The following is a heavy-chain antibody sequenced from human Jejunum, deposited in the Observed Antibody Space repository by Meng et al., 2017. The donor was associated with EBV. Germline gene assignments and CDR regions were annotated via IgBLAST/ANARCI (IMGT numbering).Heavy chain of an antibody. CDR2: IYYSGNT. CDR1: GGSVSTASYY. CDR3: ARVVDYYERSGYPDF. J-gene: IGHJ4*02. Sequence: QVQLQEAGPGLVKPSETLSLTCTVSGGSVSTASYYWSWSRQSPGKGLEWIGYIYYSGNTNYNPSLKSRATITVDTSKNQFSLKLSSVTAADTAVYYCARVVDYYERSGYPDFWGQGTLVTVSS. D-gene: IGHD3-22*01. V-gene: IGHV4-61*01.